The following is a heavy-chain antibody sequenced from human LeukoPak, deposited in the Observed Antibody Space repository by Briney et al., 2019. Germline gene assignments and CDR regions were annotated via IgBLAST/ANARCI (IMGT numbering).Heavy chain of an antibody. CDR1: GFTFSSHA. J-gene: IGHJ5*02. CDR3: AKDSHQDYGVHNWFDP. V-gene: IGHV3-23*01. Sequence: PGGSLRLSCATSGFTFSSHAMSWVRQAPGKGLEWVSAISGSGGSTYYADSVKGRFTISRDNSKNTLYLQMNSLRAEDTAVYYCAKDSHQDYGVHNWFDPWGQGTLVTVSS. D-gene: IGHD4-17*01. CDR2: ISGSGGST.